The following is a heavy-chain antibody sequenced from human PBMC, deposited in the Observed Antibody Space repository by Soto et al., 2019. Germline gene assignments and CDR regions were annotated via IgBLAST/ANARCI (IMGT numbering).Heavy chain of an antibody. CDR3: AKVWWLRPFWDV. V-gene: IGHV3-23*01. D-gene: IGHD5-12*01. J-gene: IGHJ6*04. CDR1: GFTFSSYV. Sequence: GGSLRLSCAASGFTFSSYVMSWVRQAPGKGLEWVSAISGSGGSTYYADSVKGRFTISRDNSKNTLYLQMNSLRAEDTAVYYYAKVWWLRPFWDVWGKGTTVTVSS. CDR2: ISGSGGST.